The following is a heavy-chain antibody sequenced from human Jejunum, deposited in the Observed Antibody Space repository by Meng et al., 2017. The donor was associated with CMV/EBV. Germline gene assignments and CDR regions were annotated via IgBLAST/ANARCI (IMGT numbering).Heavy chain of an antibody. D-gene: IGHD1-26*01. J-gene: IGHJ5*02. CDR3: ARQPGGPNWFDP. Sequence: VSGDSITSGDYYWSWIRQHPGKGLEWIGYIHYSGRTDYNPSLRSRASISIDTSKNQFSLKLNFLTAADTAVYYCARQPGGPNWFDPWGQGTPVTVSS. CDR1: GDSITSGDYY. CDR2: IHYSGRT. V-gene: IGHV4-31*02.